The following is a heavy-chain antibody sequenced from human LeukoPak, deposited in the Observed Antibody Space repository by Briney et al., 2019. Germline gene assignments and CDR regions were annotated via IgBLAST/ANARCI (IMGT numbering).Heavy chain of an antibody. J-gene: IGHJ3*01. V-gene: IGHV4-59*01. CDR1: GGSITSYY. CDR2: IYYSGGT. D-gene: IGHD3-22*01. CDR3: ARESGDSSGYDAFDV. Sequence: SETLSLTCTVSGGSITSYYWSWIRQPPGKGLEWIGYIYYSGGTNYNPSLRSRVTMSLDTSKNQISLMLSSVTAADTAVYYCARESGDSSGYDAFDVWGQGTKVTVSS.